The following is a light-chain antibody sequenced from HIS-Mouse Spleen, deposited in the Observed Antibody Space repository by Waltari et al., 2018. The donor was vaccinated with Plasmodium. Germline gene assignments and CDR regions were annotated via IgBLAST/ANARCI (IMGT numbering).Light chain of an antibody. Sequence: QSALTQPRSVSGSPGQSVTISCTGTSSDVGGYNYVSWYQQHPGKAPKLIFYDVSKRPSGVPDRFSGSKPGNTASLTISGLQAEDEADYYCCSYAGSYTSSFGGGTKLTVL. V-gene: IGLV2-11*01. CDR1: SSDVGGYNY. CDR2: DVS. CDR3: CSYAGSYTSS. J-gene: IGLJ2*01.